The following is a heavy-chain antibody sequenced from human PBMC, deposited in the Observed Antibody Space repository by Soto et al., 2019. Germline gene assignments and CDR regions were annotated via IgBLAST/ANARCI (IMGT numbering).Heavy chain of an antibody. CDR1: GGSISSYY. V-gene: IGHV4-59*01. Sequence: QVQLQESGPGLVKPSETPSLTCTVSGGSISSYYWSWIRQPPGKGLEWIGYIYYSGSTNYNPSLKSRVTISVDTSKNQFSLKLSSVTAADTAVYYCAREGYYYDSSAPDYWGQGTLVTVSS. CDR2: IYYSGST. CDR3: AREGYYYDSSAPDY. J-gene: IGHJ4*02. D-gene: IGHD3-22*01.